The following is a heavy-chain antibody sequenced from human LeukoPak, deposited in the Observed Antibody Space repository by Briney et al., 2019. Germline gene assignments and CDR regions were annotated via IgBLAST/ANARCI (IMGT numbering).Heavy chain of an antibody. Sequence: GGSLRLSCAASGFTFDDYAMHWVRQAPGKGLEWVSGISWNSGSIGYADSVKGRFTISRDNAKNSLYLQMDSLRAEDTALYYCAKDKRGYDSGFDYWGQGTLVTVSS. D-gene: IGHD5-12*01. CDR1: GFTFDDYA. V-gene: IGHV3-9*01. J-gene: IGHJ4*02. CDR2: ISWNSGSI. CDR3: AKDKRGYDSGFDY.